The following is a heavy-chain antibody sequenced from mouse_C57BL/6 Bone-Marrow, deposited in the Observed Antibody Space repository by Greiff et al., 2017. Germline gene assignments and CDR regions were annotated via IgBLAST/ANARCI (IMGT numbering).Heavy chain of an antibody. V-gene: IGHV1-59*01. Sequence: QVQLQQPGAELVRPGTSVKLSCKPSGYTFTSYWMHWVKQKPGQGLACIGVIDPSDSYPNYNQKFKGKATLTVDTSSSSDYMQLSSLTSEDSAVYYCARDGYYDYFDYRGQGTTLTGSS. D-gene: IGHD2-3*01. J-gene: IGHJ2*01. CDR1: GYTFTSYW. CDR3: ARDGYYDYFDY. CDR2: IDPSDSYP.